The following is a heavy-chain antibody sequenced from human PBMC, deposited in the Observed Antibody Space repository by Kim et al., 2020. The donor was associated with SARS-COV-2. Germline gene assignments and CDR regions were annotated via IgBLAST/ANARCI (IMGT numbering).Heavy chain of an antibody. D-gene: IGHD3-22*01. CDR1: GFTFSSYA. J-gene: IGHJ6*02. V-gene: IGHV3-30*04. CDR3: ARDATYYYDSSGYYYPQTDYYYYYGMDV. Sequence: GGSLRLSCAASGFTFSSYAMHWVRQAPGKGLEWVAVISYDGSNKYYADSVKGRFTISRDNSKNTLYLQMNSLRVEDTAVYYCARDATYYYDSSGYYYPQTDYYYYYGMDVLGQGTTVTVSS. CDR2: ISYDGSNK.